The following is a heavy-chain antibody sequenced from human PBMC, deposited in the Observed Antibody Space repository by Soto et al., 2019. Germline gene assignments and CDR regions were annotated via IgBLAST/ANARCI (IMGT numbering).Heavy chain of an antibody. CDR3: ASSRLAIVGEFDN. D-gene: IGHD1-26*01. Sequence: PSETLSLTCTVSGGSISSGGYYWSWVRQHPGKGLEWIGYIYDSGSTYYNPSLQSRVTISVDTSRNQFSLQLNSVTSADTALYYCASSRLAIVGEFDNWGQGTLVTVSS. J-gene: IGHJ4*02. CDR1: GGSISSGGYY. V-gene: IGHV4-31*03. CDR2: IYDSGST.